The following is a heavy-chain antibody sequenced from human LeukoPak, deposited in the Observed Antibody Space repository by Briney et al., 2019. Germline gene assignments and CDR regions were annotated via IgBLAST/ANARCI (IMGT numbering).Heavy chain of an antibody. CDR1: GFTVSRNY. CDR3: AGEYCSSASCYPRY. CDR2: IYSDDST. D-gene: IGHD2-2*01. J-gene: IGHJ4*02. V-gene: IGHV3-53*01. Sequence: GGSLRLSCAASGFTVSRNYMSWVRQAPAKGLEWVSVIYSDDSTYYVDSVKGRFTISRDNSKNTLYLQMNSLSAEDTAVYYCAGEYCSSASCYPRYWGQGALVTVSS.